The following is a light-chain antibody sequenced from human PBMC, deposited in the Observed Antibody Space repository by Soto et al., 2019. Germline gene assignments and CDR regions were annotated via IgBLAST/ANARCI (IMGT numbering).Light chain of an antibody. Sequence: DIVMTQSPDSLAVSLGERATINCTSSQSILYSSNRMNYLAWYQQKPGQSPNLLMFWASTRESGVPDRFSGGGSGTDFSLTISTLQAEDVAVYYCQQYFASPLTFGGGTRVDIK. CDR1: QSILYSSNRMNY. CDR3: QQYFASPLT. V-gene: IGKV4-1*01. CDR2: WAS. J-gene: IGKJ4*01.